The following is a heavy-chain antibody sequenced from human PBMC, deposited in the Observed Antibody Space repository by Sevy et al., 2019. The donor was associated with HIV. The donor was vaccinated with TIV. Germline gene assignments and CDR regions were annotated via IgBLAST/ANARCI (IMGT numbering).Heavy chain of an antibody. CDR3: VRGPSYGYVSYGFDV. CDR1: GGSISTGGFS. D-gene: IGHD3-16*01. J-gene: IGHJ3*01. CDR2: IYRTGNT. Sequence: SETLSLTCAVSGGSISTGGFSWNWIRQPPGKGLEWIGQIYRTGNTYYNPSLGSRVSISVDRSKNKFSLKLSSVTAADTAVYYCVRGPSYGYVSYGFDVWGQGTMVTVSS. V-gene: IGHV4-30-2*01.